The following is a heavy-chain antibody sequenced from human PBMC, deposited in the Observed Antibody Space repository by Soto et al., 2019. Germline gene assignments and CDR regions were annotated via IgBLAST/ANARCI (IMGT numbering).Heavy chain of an antibody. CDR3: AKNQHAMAHDY. D-gene: IGHD2-8*01. CDR2: ISSSGGST. CDR1: GFTFSNYA. V-gene: IGHV3-23*01. Sequence: GGSLRLSCAASGFTFSNYAMSWVRQAPGKELEWVSSISSSGGSTDYTDSVKGRFTISRDNSQNTLNLQMNSLRAEDTAIYFCAKNQHAMAHDYWGPGTLVTVSS. J-gene: IGHJ4*02.